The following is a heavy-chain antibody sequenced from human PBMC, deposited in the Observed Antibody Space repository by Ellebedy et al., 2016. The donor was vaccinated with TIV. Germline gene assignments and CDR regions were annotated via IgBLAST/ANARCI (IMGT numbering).Heavy chain of an antibody. V-gene: IGHV3-74*01. Sequence: GESLKISCAASGFSLSNYWMHWVRQVPGMGLVWVSRVKSDGSTTDYADSVKGRFTISRDNAKNSLYLQMNSLRVEDTAVYYCAGRAYNWNDGSLFDYWGQGTLVTVSS. J-gene: IGHJ4*02. CDR1: GFSLSNYW. CDR2: VKSDGSTT. CDR3: AGRAYNWNDGSLFDY. D-gene: IGHD1-1*01.